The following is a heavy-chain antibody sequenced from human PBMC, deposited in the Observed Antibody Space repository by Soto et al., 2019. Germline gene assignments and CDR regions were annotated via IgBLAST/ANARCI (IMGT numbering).Heavy chain of an antibody. CDR3: AKHLSAWLRMEAFDV. CDR1: GDSISRYY. CDR2: AYYGGNT. J-gene: IGHJ3*01. V-gene: IGHV4-59*08. Sequence: QVQLQESGPGLVKPSETLSLTCTVSGDSISRYYWSWIRQPPGKGLEWIGYAYYGGNTNYNPSLKSRVTISVDTSKSQFALKLNSVTGADTAVYYCAKHLSAWLRMEAFDVWGPGTMVTVSS. D-gene: IGHD5-12*01.